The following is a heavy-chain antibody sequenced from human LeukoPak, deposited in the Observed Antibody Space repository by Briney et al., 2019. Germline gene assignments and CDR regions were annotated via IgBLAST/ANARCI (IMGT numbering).Heavy chain of an antibody. Sequence: PGRSLRLSCAASGFTFSSYAMHWVRQAPGKGLEWVAVISYDGSNKYYADSVKGRFTISRDNSKNTLYLQMNSLRAEDTAVYYCAKSTGYSSGWYDYWGQGTLVTVSS. D-gene: IGHD6-19*01. J-gene: IGHJ4*02. CDR2: ISYDGSNK. CDR3: AKSTGYSSGWYDY. V-gene: IGHV3-30-3*01. CDR1: GFTFSSYA.